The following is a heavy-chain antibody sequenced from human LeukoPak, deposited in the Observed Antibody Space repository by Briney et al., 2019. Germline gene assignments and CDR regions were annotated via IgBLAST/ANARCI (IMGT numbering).Heavy chain of an antibody. CDR2: INPNSGGT. V-gene: IGHV1-2*02. D-gene: IGHD2-2*01. J-gene: IGHJ4*02. CDR1: GYTFTGYY. Sequence: ASVKVSCKASGYTFTGYYMHWVQQAPGQGLEWMGWINPNSGGTNYAQKFQGRVTMTRDTSISTAYMELSRLRSDDTAVYYCARVTVPAAPKYYFDYWGQGTLVTVSS. CDR3: ARVTVPAAPKYYFDY.